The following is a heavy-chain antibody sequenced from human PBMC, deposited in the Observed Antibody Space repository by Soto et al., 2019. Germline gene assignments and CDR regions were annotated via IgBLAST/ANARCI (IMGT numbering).Heavy chain of an antibody. V-gene: IGHV4-39*01. CDR1: GDSISNSRFY. D-gene: IGHD3-22*01. CDR3: ARDFFDSSDYTTNWFDP. Sequence: PSETLYLTCSVSGDSISNSRFYWAWIRQPPGEGLEWIGSIYHTGNAYYNPSLKSRVTISVDTSKNQFSLKLTSVTAADAALYYCARDFFDSSDYTTNWFDPWGQGTLVTVSS. CDR2: IYHTGNA. J-gene: IGHJ5*02.